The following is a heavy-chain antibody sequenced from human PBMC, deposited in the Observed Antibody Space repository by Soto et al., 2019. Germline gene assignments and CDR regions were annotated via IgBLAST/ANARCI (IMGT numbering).Heavy chain of an antibody. CDR3: AKGGASGSYYMPGLYYFDY. V-gene: IGHV3-23*01. Sequence: GGSLRLSCAASGFTFSSYAMSWVRQAPGKGLEWVSAISGSGGSTYYADSVKGRFTISRDNSKNTLYLQMNSPRAEDTAVYYCAKGGASGSYYMPGLYYFDYWGQGTLVTVSS. CDR1: GFTFSSYA. J-gene: IGHJ4*02. D-gene: IGHD1-26*01. CDR2: ISGSGGST.